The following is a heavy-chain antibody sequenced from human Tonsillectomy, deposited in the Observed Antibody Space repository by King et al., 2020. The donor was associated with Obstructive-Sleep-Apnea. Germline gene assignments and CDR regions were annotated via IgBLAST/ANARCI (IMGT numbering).Heavy chain of an antibody. CDR1: GYTFSSCN. CDR3: AGEHSGWSVLCNYYFDY. D-gene: IGHD6-19*01. CDR2: ISTYNGDT. V-gene: IGHV1-18*01. J-gene: IGHJ4*02. Sequence: QLVQSGAEVKKPGASVKVSCKASGYTFSSCNINWVRQAPGHGLEWMGWISTYNGDTNFAQKFQGRVTMTTDTSPSTAYLELRSLGSDETAGFLCAGEHSGWSVLCNYYFDYWGQGTLVTVFS.